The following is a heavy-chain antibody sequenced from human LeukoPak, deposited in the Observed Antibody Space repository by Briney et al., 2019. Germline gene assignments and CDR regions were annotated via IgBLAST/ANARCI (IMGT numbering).Heavy chain of an antibody. J-gene: IGHJ4*02. V-gene: IGHV3-53*01. CDR1: GFTVSSNY. Sequence: PGGSLRLSCAASGFTVSSNYMSWVRQAPGKGLEWVSLIYSGGKSSYAVSVNGRFTISRDNSRNTLYLQMNSLSAEDTAVYYCARDRVNWNDVGGLFDYWGQGTLVTVSS. CDR2: IYSGGKS. D-gene: IGHD1-1*01. CDR3: ARDRVNWNDVGGLFDY.